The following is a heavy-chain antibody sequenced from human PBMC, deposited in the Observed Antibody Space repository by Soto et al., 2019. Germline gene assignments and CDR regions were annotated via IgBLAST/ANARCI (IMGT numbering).Heavy chain of an antibody. Sequence: QVQLVESGGGVVQPGRSLRLSCAASGFTFSSYAMHWVRQAPGKGLEWVAVISYDGSNKYQGDSVKGRFTISRENSKNTLYLQMNSLRAEDTAVYYCARDRTVTPFYYYYGMDVWGQGTTVTVSS. CDR2: ISYDGSNK. CDR3: ARDRTVTPFYYYYGMDV. J-gene: IGHJ6*02. D-gene: IGHD4-17*01. CDR1: GFTFSSYA. V-gene: IGHV3-30-3*01.